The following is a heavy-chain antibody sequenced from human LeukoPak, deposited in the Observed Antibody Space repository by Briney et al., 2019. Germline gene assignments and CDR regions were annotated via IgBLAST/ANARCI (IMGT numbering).Heavy chain of an antibody. D-gene: IGHD2-2*01. CDR2: ISGIGGST. CDR3: AKGSTGWPRLSSLDP. Sequence: GGSLRLSCAASGFTFSAYAMNWVRRAPGKGLEWVSVISGIGGSTYYADSVKGRFIISRDNSKNTLYLQMNSLRVEDTAIYYCAKGSTGWPRLSSLDPWGQGTLVIVSS. J-gene: IGHJ5*02. CDR1: GFTFSAYA. V-gene: IGHV3-23*01.